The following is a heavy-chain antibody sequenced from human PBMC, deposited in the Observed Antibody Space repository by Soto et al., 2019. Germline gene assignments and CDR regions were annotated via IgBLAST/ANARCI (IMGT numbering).Heavy chain of an antibody. Sequence: GGSLRLSCAASGFTFSSYWMSWVRQAPGKGLEWVANIKQDGSEKYYVDSVKGRFTISRDNAKNSLYLQMNSLRAEDTAVYYCARDNPLLTYYDFWSGTPYYYMDVWGKGTKVTVSS. J-gene: IGHJ6*03. CDR3: ARDNPLLTYYDFWSGTPYYYMDV. CDR2: IKQDGSEK. D-gene: IGHD3-3*01. V-gene: IGHV3-7*01. CDR1: GFTFSSYW.